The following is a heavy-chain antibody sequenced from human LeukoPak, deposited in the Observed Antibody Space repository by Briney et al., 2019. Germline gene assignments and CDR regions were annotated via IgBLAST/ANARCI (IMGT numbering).Heavy chain of an antibody. Sequence: ASVKVSCKASGYTFINYGISWVRQAPGQGLEWMGWMNPNSGNTGYAQKFQGRVTITRNTSISTAYMELSSLRSEDTAVYYCATTSRILRAFDIWGQGTMVTVSS. V-gene: IGHV1-8*01. CDR2: MNPNSGNT. J-gene: IGHJ3*02. CDR3: ATTSRILRAFDI. CDR1: GYTFINYG. D-gene: IGHD5/OR15-5a*01.